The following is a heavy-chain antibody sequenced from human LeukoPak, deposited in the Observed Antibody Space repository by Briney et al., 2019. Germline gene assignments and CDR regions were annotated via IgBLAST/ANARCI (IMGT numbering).Heavy chain of an antibody. J-gene: IGHJ4*02. Sequence: PGGSLRLSCAASGFTFDDYAMHWVRQAPGKGLEWVSGISWNSGSIGYADSVKGRFTISSDNAKNSLYLQMNSLRAEDTALYYCAKDFGVFVYWGQGTLVTVSS. CDR3: AKDFGVFVY. V-gene: IGHV3-9*01. CDR1: GFTFDDYA. CDR2: ISWNSGSI. D-gene: IGHD2-8*01.